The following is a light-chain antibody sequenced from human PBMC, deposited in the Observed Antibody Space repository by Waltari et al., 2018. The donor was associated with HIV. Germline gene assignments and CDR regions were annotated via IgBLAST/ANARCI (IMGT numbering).Light chain of an antibody. V-gene: IGKV2-28*01. CDR2: LGS. CDR1: QSPLHSNGYSY. CDR3: MQALETPRT. J-gene: IGKJ1*01. Sequence: IVMTQSPLSLPVTPGEAAPISSRSSQSPLHSNGYSYLDWYLQKPGQSPQLLIYLGSNRASGVPDRFSGSGSGTDFTLKISRVEAEDVGVYYCMQALETPRTFGQGTKVEIK.